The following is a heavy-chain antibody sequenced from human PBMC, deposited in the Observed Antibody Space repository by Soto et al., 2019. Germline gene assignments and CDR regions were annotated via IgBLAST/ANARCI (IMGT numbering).Heavy chain of an antibody. V-gene: IGHV4-59*08. J-gene: IGHJ4*02. CDR2: IYYSGST. Sequence: QVQLQESGPGLVKPSETLSLTCTVSGGSISSYYWSWLRQPPGKGLEWIGYIYYSGSTNYNPSLKSRVTISVDTSKNQCSLKLSSVTAADTAVYYCARRYGPGFDYWGQGTLVTVSS. D-gene: IGHD4-17*01. CDR1: GGSISSYY. CDR3: ARRYGPGFDY.